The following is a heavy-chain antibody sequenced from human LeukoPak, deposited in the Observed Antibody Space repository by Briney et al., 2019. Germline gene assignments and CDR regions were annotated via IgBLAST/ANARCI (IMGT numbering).Heavy chain of an antibody. CDR3: ARVAAAGSYYYYYGMDV. V-gene: IGHV3-30*04. CDR2: ISYDGSNK. Sequence: GRSLRLSCAASGFTFSSYAMHWVRQAPGKGLEWVAVISYDGSNKYYADSVRGRFTISRDNSKNTLYLQMNSLRAEDTAVYYCARVAAAGSYYYYYGMDVWGQGTTVTVSS. J-gene: IGHJ6*02. D-gene: IGHD6-13*01. CDR1: GFTFSSYA.